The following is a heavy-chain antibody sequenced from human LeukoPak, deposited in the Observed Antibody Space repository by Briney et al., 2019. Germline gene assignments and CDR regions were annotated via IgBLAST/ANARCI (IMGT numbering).Heavy chain of an antibody. V-gene: IGHV1-18*01. Sequence: ASVKVSCKASGYTFSTYSINWVRQAPGQGLEWMGWISTYNGDTNYAQKLQGRVTMTTDTSTSTAYMELRSLRSDDTAVYYCAKDRWRDGSSSFDNWGQGTLVTVSS. CDR1: GYTFSTYS. CDR2: ISTYNGDT. J-gene: IGHJ4*02. D-gene: IGHD6-6*01. CDR3: AKDRWRDGSSSFDN.